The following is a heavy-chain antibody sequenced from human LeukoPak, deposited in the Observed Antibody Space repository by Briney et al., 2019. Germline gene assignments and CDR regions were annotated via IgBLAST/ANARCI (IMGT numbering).Heavy chain of an antibody. Sequence: SETLSLTCAVSGYSISSGYYWGWIRQPPGKGLEWIGSIYHSGSTYYNPSLKSRVTIPVDTSKNQFSLKLSSVTAADTAMYYCARHGKDIVVAYFDYWGQGTLVTVSS. V-gene: IGHV4-38-2*01. CDR1: GYSISSGYY. CDR2: IYHSGST. D-gene: IGHD2-2*01. CDR3: ARHGKDIVVAYFDY. J-gene: IGHJ4*02.